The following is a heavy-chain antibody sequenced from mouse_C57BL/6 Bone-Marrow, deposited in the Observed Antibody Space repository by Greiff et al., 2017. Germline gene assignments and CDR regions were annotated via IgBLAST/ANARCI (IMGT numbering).Heavy chain of an antibody. CDR1: GYTFTDYY. V-gene: IGHV1-77*01. CDR3: ARGSAYYDAQDY. Sequence: VQLQQSGAELVKPGASVKLSCKASGYTFTDYYMHWVKQSTGQGLEWIGVIDPKDGTTNYDPKFQGKATITADQSSNTAYMQLSSLTSEDAAVYYCARGSAYYDAQDYWGQGTTVTVSA. D-gene: IGHD1-1*01. J-gene: IGHJ2*01. CDR2: IDPKDGTT.